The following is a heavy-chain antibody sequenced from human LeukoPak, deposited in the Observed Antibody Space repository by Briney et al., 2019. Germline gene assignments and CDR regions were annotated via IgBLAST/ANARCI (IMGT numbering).Heavy chain of an antibody. D-gene: IGHD3-3*01. CDR1: GYTFTSYY. CDR3: ARAAVTIFGVAGGYTEAFDI. V-gene: IGHV1-46*01. CDR2: INPSGGST. Sequence: EASVKVSCKASGYTFTSYYMHWVRQAPGQGLEWMGIINPSGGSTSYAQKFQGRVTMTRDTSTSTVYMELSSLRSEDTAVYYCARAAVTIFGVAGGYTEAFDIWGQGTMVTVSS. J-gene: IGHJ3*02.